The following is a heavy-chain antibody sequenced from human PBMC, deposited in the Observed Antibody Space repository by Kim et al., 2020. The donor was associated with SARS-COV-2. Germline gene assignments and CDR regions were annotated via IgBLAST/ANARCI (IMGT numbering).Heavy chain of an antibody. Sequence: GGSLSLSCAASGFTFSNAWMSWVRQAPGKGLEWVGRIKSKTDGGTTDYAAPVKGRFTISRDDSKNTLYLQMNSLKTEDTAVYYCTIEYCSSTSCYGSRYYYYYGMDVWGQGTTVTVSS. J-gene: IGHJ6*02. D-gene: IGHD2-2*01. V-gene: IGHV3-15*01. CDR1: GFTFSNAW. CDR2: IKSKTDGGTT. CDR3: TIEYCSSTSCYGSRYYYYYGMDV.